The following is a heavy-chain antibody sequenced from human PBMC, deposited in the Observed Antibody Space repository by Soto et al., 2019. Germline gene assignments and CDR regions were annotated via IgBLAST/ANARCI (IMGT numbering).Heavy chain of an antibody. V-gene: IGHV4-59*01. CDR3: ARWLRPYYFDY. J-gene: IGHJ4*02. CDR1: GGSISSYY. CDR2: IYYSGSS. Sequence: LSLTCTVSGGSISSYYWSWIRQPPGKGLEWIGCIYYSGSSNYNPSLKSRVTISVDTSKNQFSLKLSSVTAADTAVYYCARWLRPYYFDYWGQGTLVTVSS. D-gene: IGHD5-12*01.